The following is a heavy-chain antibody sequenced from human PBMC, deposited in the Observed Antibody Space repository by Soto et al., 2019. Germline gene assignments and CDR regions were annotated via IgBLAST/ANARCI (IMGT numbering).Heavy chain of an antibody. V-gene: IGHV1-18*03. Sequence: QVQLEQSAPEVKKPGASVKVSCKASGYTFTTYGISWVRQAPGQGLEWLGWINTHNGNTNYAQNLQGIVIMTADTSTNTAYMELRSLRSDDMAIYYCTREGSAPYYYYGMDAWGQGTTVTVSS. CDR1: GYTFTTYG. CDR3: TREGSAPYYYYGMDA. J-gene: IGHJ6*02. D-gene: IGHD3-10*01. CDR2: INTHNGNT.